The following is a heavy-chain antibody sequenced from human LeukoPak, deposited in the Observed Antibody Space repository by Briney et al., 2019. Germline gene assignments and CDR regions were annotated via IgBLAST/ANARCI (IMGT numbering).Heavy chain of an antibody. Sequence: PGGPLRLSCAASGFTFSDYYMSWIRQAPGKGLEWVSYISSSSSYTNYADSVKGRFTISRDNAKNSLYLQMNSLRAEDTAVYYCARGAKPHYYYYYGMDVWGKGTTVTVSS. CDR3: ARGAKPHYYYYYGMDV. J-gene: IGHJ6*04. V-gene: IGHV3-11*06. CDR2: ISSSSSYT. CDR1: GFTFSDYY. D-gene: IGHD1-26*01.